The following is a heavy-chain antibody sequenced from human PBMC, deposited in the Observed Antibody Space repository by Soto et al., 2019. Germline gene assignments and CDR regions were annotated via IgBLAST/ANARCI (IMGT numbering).Heavy chain of an antibody. CDR3: ARSMAARLNCFDP. V-gene: IGHV3-7*01. Sequence: PGGSLRLSCAASGFTFSSYWMSWVRQAPGKGLEWVANIKQDGSEKYYVDSVKGRFTISRDNAKNSLYLQMNSLRAEDTAVYYWARSMAARLNCFDPWGQGTLVTVS. D-gene: IGHD6-6*01. CDR2: IKQDGSEK. J-gene: IGHJ5*02. CDR1: GFTFSSYW.